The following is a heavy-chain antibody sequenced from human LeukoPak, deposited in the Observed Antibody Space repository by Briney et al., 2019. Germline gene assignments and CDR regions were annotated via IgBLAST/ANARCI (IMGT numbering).Heavy chain of an antibody. V-gene: IGHV1-69*05. CDR1: GGTFSSYA. Sequence: SVKVSCKASGGTFSSYAISWVRQAPGQGLEWMGRIIPIFGTANYAQTFQGRVPINTDESTSTSYMELSSLRSEDTAVYYCAREGVNIVATFPASTYYYYYMDVWGKGTTVTVSS. J-gene: IGHJ6*03. D-gene: IGHD5-12*01. CDR3: AREGVNIVATFPASTYYYYYMDV. CDR2: IIPIFGTA.